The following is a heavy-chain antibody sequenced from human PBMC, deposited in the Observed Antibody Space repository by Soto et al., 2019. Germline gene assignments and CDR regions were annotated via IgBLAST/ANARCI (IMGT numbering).Heavy chain of an antibody. CDR3: ARDYYDSSGDQYYXDY. V-gene: IGHV1-69*04. CDR1: GGTFSSYT. Sequence: ASVKVSCKASGGTFSSYTISWVRQAPGQGLEWMGRIIPILGIANYAQKFQGRVTITADKSTSTDYMELSSLRSEDTAVYYCARDYYDSSGDQYYXDYWGQGTLVTVSS. D-gene: IGHD3-22*01. J-gene: IGHJ4*02. CDR2: IIPILGIA.